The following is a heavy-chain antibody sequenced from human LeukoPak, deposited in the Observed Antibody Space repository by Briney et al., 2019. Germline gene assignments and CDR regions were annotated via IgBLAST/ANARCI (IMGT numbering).Heavy chain of an antibody. J-gene: IGHJ4*02. CDR3: ARRAPLRWYDY. V-gene: IGHV4-39*01. D-gene: IGHD4-23*01. Sequence: SETLSLTCTVSGGSISSGSYYWGWIRQPPGKGLEWIGSTYYSGSTYYNPSLKSRVTISVDTSKNQFSLKLTSVTAADTAVYYCARRAPLRWYDYWGQGTLVTVSS. CDR2: TYYSGST. CDR1: GGSISSGSYY.